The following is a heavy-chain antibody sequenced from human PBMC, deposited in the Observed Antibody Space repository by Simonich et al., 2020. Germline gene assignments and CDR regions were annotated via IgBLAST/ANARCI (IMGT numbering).Heavy chain of an antibody. Sequence: QVQLQQWGAGLLKPSETLSLTCAVYGGSFSGYYWSWIRQPPGKGLEWIGEINSSENNNSNPSRKSRVTISVDTAKNQFSLKLSSVTAADTAVYYCARGKGWKNAFDIWGQGTMVTVSS. J-gene: IGHJ3*02. V-gene: IGHV4-34*01. D-gene: IGHD1-1*01. CDR1: GGSFSGYY. CDR2: INSSENN. CDR3: ARGKGWKNAFDI.